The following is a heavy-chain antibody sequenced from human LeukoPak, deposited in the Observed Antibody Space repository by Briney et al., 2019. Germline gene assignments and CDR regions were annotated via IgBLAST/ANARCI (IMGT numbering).Heavy chain of an antibody. CDR1: GGSISSSSYY. Sequence: SETLSLTCTVSGGSISSSSYYWGWIRQPPGKGLEWIGSIYYSGSTYYNPSLKSRVTISVDTSKNQFSLKLSSVTAADTAAYYCVSSSYYYGMDVWGQGTTVTVSS. V-gene: IGHV4-39*01. J-gene: IGHJ6*02. CDR2: IYYSGST. CDR3: VSSSYYYGMDV. D-gene: IGHD6-6*01.